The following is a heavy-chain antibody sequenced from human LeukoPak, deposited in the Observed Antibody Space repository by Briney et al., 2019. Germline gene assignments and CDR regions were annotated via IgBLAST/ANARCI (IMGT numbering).Heavy chain of an antibody. D-gene: IGHD4-17*01. J-gene: IGHJ5*02. Sequence: PSETLSLTCSASGGSISSHYWSWIRQPPGKGLEWIGHIYYSGSTKYNPSLKSRVTISVDTSKNQFSLKLSSVTAADTAVYYCARGGTTVTPGLLWFDPWGQGTLVTVSS. CDR3: ARGGTTVTPGLLWFDP. V-gene: IGHV4-59*11. CDR2: IYYSGST. CDR1: GGSISSHY.